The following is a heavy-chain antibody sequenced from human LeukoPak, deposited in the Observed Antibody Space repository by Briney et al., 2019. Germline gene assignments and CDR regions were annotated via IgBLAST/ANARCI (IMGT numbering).Heavy chain of an antibody. CDR3: ASLDTAKQPLANH. CDR2: IREERGQE. J-gene: IGHJ5*02. V-gene: IGHV3-7*03. CDR1: GLTVGNHW. D-gene: IGHD5-18*01. Sequence: GGSLRLSCVASGLTVGNHWMSWVRQAPGKGLEWVANIREERGQEYYVDSVKGRFTISKNSAKNSLYLQMNTLRVEDTAMYYCASLDTAKQPLANHWGQGTLVTVSS.